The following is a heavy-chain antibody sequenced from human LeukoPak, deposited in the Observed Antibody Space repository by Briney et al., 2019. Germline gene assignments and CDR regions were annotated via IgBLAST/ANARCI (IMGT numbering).Heavy chain of an antibody. CDR1: GFTVSSNY. J-gene: IGHJ4*02. D-gene: IGHD1-26*01. V-gene: IGHV3-53*01. Sequence: GGSLRLSCAASGFTVSSNYMSWVRQAQGKGLEWVSVIYSGGSTYYADSVKGRFTISRDNSKNTLYLQMNSLRAEDTAVYYCARDQVGATGGAFDYWGQGTLVTVSS. CDR3: ARDQVGATGGAFDY. CDR2: IYSGGST.